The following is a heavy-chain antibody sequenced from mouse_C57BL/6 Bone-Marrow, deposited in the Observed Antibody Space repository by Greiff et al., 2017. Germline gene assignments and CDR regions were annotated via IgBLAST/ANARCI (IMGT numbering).Heavy chain of an antibody. CDR2: IDPSDSYT. V-gene: IGHV1-50*01. D-gene: IGHD5-1*01. Sequence: VQLQQSGAELVKPGASVKLSCKASGYTFTSYWMQWVKQRPGQGLEWIGEIDPSDSYTNYNQKFKGKATLTVDTSSSTAYMQLSSLTSEDSAVYYCARYPYYFDYWGQGTTLTVSS. CDR1: GYTFTSYW. CDR3: ARYPYYFDY. J-gene: IGHJ2*01.